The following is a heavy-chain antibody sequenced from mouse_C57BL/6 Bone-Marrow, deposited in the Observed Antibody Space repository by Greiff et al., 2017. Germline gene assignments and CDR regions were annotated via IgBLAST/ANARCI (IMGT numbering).Heavy chain of an antibody. D-gene: IGHD1-2*01. CDR1: GYTFTSYW. J-gene: IGHJ2*01. CDR3: AFITTVKGYFDY. V-gene: IGHV1-50*01. CDR2: IDPSDSYT. Sequence: VQLQQPGAELVKPGASVKLSYKASGYTFTSYWMQWVKLRPGQGLEWIGEIDPSDSYTNYNQKFKGKATLTVDTSSSTAYMQLSSLTSEDSAVYYCAFITTVKGYFDYWGQGTTLTVSS.